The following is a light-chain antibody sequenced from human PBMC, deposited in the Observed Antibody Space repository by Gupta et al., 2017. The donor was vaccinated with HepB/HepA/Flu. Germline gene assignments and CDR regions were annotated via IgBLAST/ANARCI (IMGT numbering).Light chain of an antibody. CDR2: EVS. Sequence: QSALPQPPSASGSPGHSVTISCTGTSSDVGGYNYVSWYQQHPGKAPKLMIYEVSKRPSGVPDRFSGSKSGNTASLTVSGLQAEDEADYYCSSYAGSNNLVFGGGTKLTVL. V-gene: IGLV2-8*01. J-gene: IGLJ2*01. CDR3: SSYAGSNNLV. CDR1: SSDVGGYNY.